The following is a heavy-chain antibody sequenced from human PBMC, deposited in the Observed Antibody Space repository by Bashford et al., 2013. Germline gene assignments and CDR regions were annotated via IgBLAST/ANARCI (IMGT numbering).Heavy chain of an antibody. CDR3: ARESPEGGDYGYYYYGMDV. Sequence: SETLSLTCAVYGGSFSGYYWSWIRQPPGKGLEWIGEINHSGSTNYNPSLKSRVTISVDTSKNQFSLKLSSVTAADTAVYYXARESPEGGDYGYYYYGMDVWGPRGPRSPSPQ. CDR2: INHSGST. V-gene: IGHV4-34*01. J-gene: IGHJ6*01. CDR1: GGSFSGYY. D-gene: IGHD4-17*01.